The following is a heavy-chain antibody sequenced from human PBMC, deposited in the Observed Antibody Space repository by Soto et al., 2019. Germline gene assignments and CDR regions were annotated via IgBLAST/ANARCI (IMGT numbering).Heavy chain of an antibody. CDR1: GYSFTSYW. D-gene: IGHD2-2*01. Sequence: GESLKISCKGSGYSFTSYWISWVRQMPGKGLEWMGRIDPSDSYTNYSPSFQGHVTISADKSISTAYLQWSSLKASDTAMYYCAREVEYCSSTSCSYGMDVWGQGNTVTVSS. CDR3: AREVEYCSSTSCSYGMDV. CDR2: IDPSDSYT. J-gene: IGHJ6*02. V-gene: IGHV5-10-1*01.